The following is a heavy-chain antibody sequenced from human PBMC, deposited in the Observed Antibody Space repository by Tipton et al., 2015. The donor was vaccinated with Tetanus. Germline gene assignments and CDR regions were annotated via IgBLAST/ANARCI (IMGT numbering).Heavy chain of an antibody. Sequence: TLSLTCTVSGGSVRSGAYHLSWIRQHPGKALEWIGYINYSGSTSYNPSLKSRVTISEDMSKNQFSLKLSSVTAADTAVYFCARQFVITCGGVIDFDGFDIWGQGTMVTVSS. D-gene: IGHD3-16*02. CDR2: INYSGST. CDR3: ARQFVITCGGVIDFDGFDI. CDR1: GGSVRSGAYH. V-gene: IGHV4-31*03. J-gene: IGHJ3*02.